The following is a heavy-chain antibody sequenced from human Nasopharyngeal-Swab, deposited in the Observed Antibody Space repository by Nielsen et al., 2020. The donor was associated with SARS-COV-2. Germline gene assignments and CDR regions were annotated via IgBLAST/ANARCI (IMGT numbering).Heavy chain of an antibody. CDR3: ARKQWLVWGGFDY. D-gene: IGHD6-19*01. V-gene: IGHV1-69*13. J-gene: IGHJ4*02. CDR2: IIPIFGTA. CDR1: GGTFSSYA. Sequence: SVKVSCKASGGTFSSYAISWVRQAPGQGLEWMGGIIPIFGTANYAQKLQGRVTITADESTSTAYMELSSLRSEDTAVYYCARKQWLVWGGFDYWGQGTLVTVSS.